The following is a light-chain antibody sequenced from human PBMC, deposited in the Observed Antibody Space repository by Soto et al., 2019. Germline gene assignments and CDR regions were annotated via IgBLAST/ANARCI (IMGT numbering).Light chain of an antibody. Sequence: IVLTQSPGTLSLSPGERATLSCRASQAVSTNYLAWYQQKPGQAPRLLIFGASSRATGIPDRFSGSGSGTDFTLTISKLEPEDFAVFFCQQYGHSPYTFGQGTKLEIK. V-gene: IGKV3-20*01. CDR2: GAS. CDR1: QAVSTNY. J-gene: IGKJ2*01. CDR3: QQYGHSPYT.